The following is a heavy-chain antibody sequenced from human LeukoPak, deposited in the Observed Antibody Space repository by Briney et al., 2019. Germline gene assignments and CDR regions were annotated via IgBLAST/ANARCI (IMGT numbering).Heavy chain of an antibody. Sequence: ASVKVSCKASGYTFTSYDINWVRQATGQGLEWMGWMNPNSGNTGYAQKFQGRVTITADESTSTAYMELSSLRSEDTAVYYCARAARYCSSTSCYRFRDYYYYMDVWGKGTTVTISS. V-gene: IGHV1-8*01. D-gene: IGHD2-2*01. CDR2: MNPNSGNT. CDR1: GYTFTSYD. J-gene: IGHJ6*03. CDR3: ARAARYCSSTSCYRFRDYYYYMDV.